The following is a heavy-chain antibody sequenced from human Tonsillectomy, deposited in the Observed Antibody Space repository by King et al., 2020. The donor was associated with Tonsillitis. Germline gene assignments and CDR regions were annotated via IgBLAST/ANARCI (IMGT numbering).Heavy chain of an antibody. V-gene: IGHV4-34*01. CDR3: ARGRGSVLRFLEWLLSDAFDI. Sequence: VQLQQWGAGLLKPSETLSLTCAVYGGSFSGYYWSWLRQPPGKGLEWIGEINHSGSTNYNPSLKSRVTISVDTSKNQFSLKLSSVTAADTAVYYCARGRGSVLRFLEWLLSDAFDIWGQGTMVTVSS. D-gene: IGHD3-3*01. J-gene: IGHJ3*02. CDR1: GGSFSGYY. CDR2: INHSGST.